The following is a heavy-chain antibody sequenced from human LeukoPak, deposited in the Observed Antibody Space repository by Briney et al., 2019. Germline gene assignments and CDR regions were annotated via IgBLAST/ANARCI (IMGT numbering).Heavy chain of an antibody. Sequence: SETLSLTCTVSGYSISSGYYWGWIRQPPGKGLEWIGSIYHSGSTYYNPSLKSRVTISVDTSKNQFSLKLSSVTAADTAVYYCARGWQWPRPGYFQHWGQGTLVTVSS. CDR2: IYHSGST. D-gene: IGHD6-19*01. CDR1: GYSISSGYY. V-gene: IGHV4-38-2*02. CDR3: ARGWQWPRPGYFQH. J-gene: IGHJ1*01.